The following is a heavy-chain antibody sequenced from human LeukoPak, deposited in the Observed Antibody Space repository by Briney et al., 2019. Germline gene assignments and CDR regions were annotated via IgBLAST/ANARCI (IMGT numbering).Heavy chain of an antibody. CDR2: ISEGVGNT. D-gene: IGHD3-22*01. Sequence: PGGSLRLSCAASGFTFTNYAMTWVRQAPGKGLEWVSGISEGVGNTYYADSVKGRFTISRDHSKNTLYLQMNSLRAEDTAVYYCARDGNYYDSSGYPSRWGQGTLVTVSS. CDR1: GFTFTNYA. V-gene: IGHV3-23*01. J-gene: IGHJ4*02. CDR3: ARDGNYYDSSGYPSR.